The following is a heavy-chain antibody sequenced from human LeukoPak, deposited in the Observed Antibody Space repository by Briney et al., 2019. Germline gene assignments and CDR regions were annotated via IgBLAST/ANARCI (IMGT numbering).Heavy chain of an antibody. CDR2: ISAYNGNT. V-gene: IGHV1-18*01. CDR3: ASDRIAATHQPFYYYYGMDV. CDR1: GYTFTSYG. D-gene: IGHD6-13*01. J-gene: IGHJ6*02. Sequence: ASVKVSCKASGYTFTSYGISWVRQAPGQGLEWMGWISAYNGNTNYAQKLQGRVTMTTDTSTSTAYMELRSLRSDDTAVYYCASDRIAATHQPFYYYYGMDVWGQGTTVTVSS.